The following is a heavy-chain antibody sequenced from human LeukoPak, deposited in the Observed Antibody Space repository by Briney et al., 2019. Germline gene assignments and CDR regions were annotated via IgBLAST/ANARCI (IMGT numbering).Heavy chain of an antibody. J-gene: IGHJ6*03. Sequence: GGSLRLSCAASGFTFSSYAMHWVRQAPGKGLEYVSAISSNGGSTYYANSVKGRFTISRDNSKNTLYLQMGSLRAEDMAVYYCARDMYGDYRTDYYYMDVWGKGTTVTVSS. CDR1: GFTFSSYA. CDR3: ARDMYGDYRTDYYYMDV. V-gene: IGHV3-64*01. CDR2: ISSNGGST. D-gene: IGHD4-17*01.